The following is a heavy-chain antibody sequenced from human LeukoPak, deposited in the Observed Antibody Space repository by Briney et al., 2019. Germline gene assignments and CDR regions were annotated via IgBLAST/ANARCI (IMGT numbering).Heavy chain of an antibody. J-gene: IGHJ4*02. CDR3: ARRTDRSFWYLDY. V-gene: IGHV5-51*01. CDR1: GYSFTNYW. Sequence: GESLKISCKGSGYSFTNYWIGWVRQMPGKGLEWMGTIYPGDSDTRYSPSFQGQVTISADKSISTAYLQWSSLKASDTAIYYCARRTDRSFWYLDYWGQGTLVTVSS. CDR2: IYPGDSDT.